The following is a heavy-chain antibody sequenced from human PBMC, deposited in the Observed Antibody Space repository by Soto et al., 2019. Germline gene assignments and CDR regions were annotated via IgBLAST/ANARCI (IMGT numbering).Heavy chain of an antibody. CDR3: ARDQLRPFLYRPGIAVADRPDYYYGMDV. CDR2: ISAYNGNT. Sequence: GASVKVSCKASGYTFTSYGISWVRQAPGQGLEWMGWISAYNGNTNYAQKLQGRVTMTTDTSTSTAYMELRSLRSDDTAVYYCARDQLRPFLYRPGIAVADRPDYYYGMDVWGQGTTVTVSS. CDR1: GYTFTSYG. D-gene: IGHD6-19*01. J-gene: IGHJ6*02. V-gene: IGHV1-18*01.